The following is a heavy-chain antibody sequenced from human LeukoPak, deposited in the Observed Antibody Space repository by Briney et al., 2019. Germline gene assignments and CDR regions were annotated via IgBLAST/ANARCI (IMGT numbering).Heavy chain of an antibody. Sequence: GRSLRLSCAASGFTFSGYGMHWVRQAPGKGLEWVAVISYDGSNKYYEDSVKGRFTISRDNSKNTLYLQMNSLRAEDTAVYYCAKDPSPYYYDSSGYPAYWGQGTLVTVSS. V-gene: IGHV3-30*18. CDR2: ISYDGSNK. D-gene: IGHD3-22*01. CDR1: GFTFSGYG. CDR3: AKDPSPYYYDSSGYPAY. J-gene: IGHJ4*02.